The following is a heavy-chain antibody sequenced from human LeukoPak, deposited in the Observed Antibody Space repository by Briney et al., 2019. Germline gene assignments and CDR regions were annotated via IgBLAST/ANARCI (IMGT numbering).Heavy chain of an antibody. D-gene: IGHD5-24*01. Sequence: GGSLRLSCAASGFTFRSYWMSWVRQAPGKGLEWVANIKQDGSEKYYVDSVKGRFTISRDNAKNSLYLQMNSLRAEDTAVYYCARRGDGYAPYDYWGQGTLVTVSS. CDR1: GFTFRSYW. CDR2: IKQDGSEK. CDR3: ARRGDGYAPYDY. J-gene: IGHJ4*02. V-gene: IGHV3-7*01.